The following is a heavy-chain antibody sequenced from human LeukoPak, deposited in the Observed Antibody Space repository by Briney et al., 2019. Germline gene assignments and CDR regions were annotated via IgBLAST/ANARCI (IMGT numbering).Heavy chain of an antibody. CDR1: GGSISSYY. D-gene: IGHD4-17*01. CDR3: AREQYHGDYDWFDP. V-gene: IGHV4-59*01. CDR2: IYYSGST. J-gene: IGHJ5*02. Sequence: SETLSLTCTVSGGSISSYYWSWIRQPPGKGLEWIGYIYYSGSTNYNPSLKSRVTISVDTSKNQFSLKLSSVTAADTAVYYCAREQYHGDYDWFDPWGQGTLVTVSS.